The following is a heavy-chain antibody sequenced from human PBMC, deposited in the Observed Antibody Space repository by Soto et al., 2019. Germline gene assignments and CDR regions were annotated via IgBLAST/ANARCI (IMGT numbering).Heavy chain of an antibody. V-gene: IGHV3-64D*06. Sequence: GGSLRLSCSASGFTFSSYAMNWVREAPGKGLEYVSGISSNGGSTYYADSVKGRFTISRDNSKNTLYLQMSSLRAEDTAVYYCVKVQGYFDYWGQGTLVTVSS. CDR2: ISSNGGST. CDR1: GFTFSSYA. J-gene: IGHJ4*02. CDR3: VKVQGYFDY.